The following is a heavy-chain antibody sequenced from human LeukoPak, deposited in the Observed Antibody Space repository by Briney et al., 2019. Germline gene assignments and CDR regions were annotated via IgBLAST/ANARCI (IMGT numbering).Heavy chain of an antibody. J-gene: IGHJ4*02. Sequence: PSETLSLTCTVSGGSFSSSSYYWGWIRQPPGKGLEWIGSFYYSGSTYYNPSLKSRVTISVDTSKNQFSLKLSSVTAADTDIYYCARIDGGHHLSCFDYWGQGTLVTVSS. V-gene: IGHV4-39*01. CDR3: ARIDGGHHLSCFDY. CDR1: GGSFSSSSYY. CDR2: FYYSGST. D-gene: IGHD4-23*01.